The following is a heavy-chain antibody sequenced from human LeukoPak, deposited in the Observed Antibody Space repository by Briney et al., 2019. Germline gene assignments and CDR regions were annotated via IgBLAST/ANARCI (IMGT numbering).Heavy chain of an antibody. V-gene: IGHV3-21*04. CDR2: ISSSSSYI. CDR1: GFTFSSYS. D-gene: IGHD3-22*01. Sequence: GSLRLSCAASGFTFSSYSMNWVRQAPGKGLEWVSSISSSSSYIYYADSVKGRFTISRDNAKNSLYLQMNSLRAEDTAVYYCARDHPRGRYYYDSSGARHNSYYYYYMDVWGKGTTVTISS. CDR3: ARDHPRGRYYYDSSGARHNSYYYYYMDV. J-gene: IGHJ6*03.